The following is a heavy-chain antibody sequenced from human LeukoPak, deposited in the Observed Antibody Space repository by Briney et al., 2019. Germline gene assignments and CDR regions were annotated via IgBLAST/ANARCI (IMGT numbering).Heavy chain of an antibody. Sequence: SETLSLTCTVSGGSISSGGYYWSWIRQHPGKGLEWIGYIYYSGSTYYNPSLKSRVTISVDTSKNQFSLKLSSVTAADTAVYYCARGLGSSGWSRSLPPPEKNKPFDYWGQGTLVTVSS. CDR3: ARGLGSSGWSRSLPPPEKNKPFDY. CDR1: GGSISSGGYY. J-gene: IGHJ4*02. V-gene: IGHV4-31*03. CDR2: IYYSGST. D-gene: IGHD6-19*01.